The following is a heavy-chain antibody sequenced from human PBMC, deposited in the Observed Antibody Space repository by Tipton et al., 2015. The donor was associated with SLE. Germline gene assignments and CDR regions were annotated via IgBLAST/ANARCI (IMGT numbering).Heavy chain of an antibody. CDR3: AREGKAMVPFDY. CDR2: IYYSGST. J-gene: IGHJ4*02. V-gene: IGHV4-39*07. CDR1: GGSISSSSYS. Sequence: TLSLTCTVSGGSISSSSYSWCWIRQPPGKGLEWIGSIYYSGSTYYNPSLKSRVTISVDTSKNQFSLKLSSVTAADTAVYYCAREGKAMVPFDYWGQGTLVTVSS. D-gene: IGHD5-18*01.